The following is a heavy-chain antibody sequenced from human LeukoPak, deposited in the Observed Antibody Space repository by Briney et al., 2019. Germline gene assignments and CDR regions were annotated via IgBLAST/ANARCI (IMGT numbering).Heavy chain of an antibody. Sequence: GGSLRLSCAASGFTFNTYTMHWVRQAPGKGLEWVTVISYDGNNKYYADSVKGRFTISRDNSKNTLYLQMNSLRAEDTAVYCCASFTIFGAYYYMDVWGKGTTVTVSS. J-gene: IGHJ6*03. V-gene: IGHV3-30-3*01. CDR1: GFTFNTYT. CDR2: ISYDGNNK. D-gene: IGHD3-3*01. CDR3: ASFTIFGAYYYMDV.